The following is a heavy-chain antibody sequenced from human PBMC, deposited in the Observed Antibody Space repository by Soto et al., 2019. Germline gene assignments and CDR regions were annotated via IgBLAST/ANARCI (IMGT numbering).Heavy chain of an antibody. CDR2: IWYDGNDK. V-gene: IGHV3-33*01. CDR1: GFTFSSYG. J-gene: IGHJ6*02. Sequence: QVQLVESGGGVVQPGRSLRLSCAASGFTFSSYGMHWVRQVPGKGLEWVAVIWYDGNDKYYADSVKGRFTISRDNSRNTLFLQMSSLRAEDTAVYYCARGVGNFYYAMDVWGQGTTVTVSS. D-gene: IGHD7-27*01. CDR3: ARGVGNFYYAMDV.